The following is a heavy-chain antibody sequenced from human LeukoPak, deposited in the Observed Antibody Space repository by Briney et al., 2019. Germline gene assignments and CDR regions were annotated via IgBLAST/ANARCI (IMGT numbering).Heavy chain of an antibody. Sequence: GASVKVSCKASGYTFTSYGISWVRQAPGQGLEWMGWISAYNGNTNYAQKLQGRVTMTTDTSTSTAYMELRSLRSDDTAVYYCARTDPYDILTGYYPYYYHGMDVWGQGTTVTVSS. D-gene: IGHD3-9*01. CDR1: GYTFTSYG. CDR3: ARTDPYDILTGYYPYYYHGMDV. CDR2: ISAYNGNT. J-gene: IGHJ6*02. V-gene: IGHV1-18*01.